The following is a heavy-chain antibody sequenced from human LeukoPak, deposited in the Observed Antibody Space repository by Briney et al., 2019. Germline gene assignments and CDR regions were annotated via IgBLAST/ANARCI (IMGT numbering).Heavy chain of an antibody. D-gene: IGHD6-13*01. CDR1: GFTFSSYG. V-gene: IGHV3-30*18. Sequence: GGSLRLSCAASGFTFSSYGMHWVRQAPGKGLEWVAVISYDGSNKYYADSVKGRFTISRDNSKNTLYLQMNSLRAEDTAVYYCAKDWGYSSSWRDYWGQGTLVTVSS. CDR3: AKDWGYSSSWRDY. CDR2: ISYDGSNK. J-gene: IGHJ4*02.